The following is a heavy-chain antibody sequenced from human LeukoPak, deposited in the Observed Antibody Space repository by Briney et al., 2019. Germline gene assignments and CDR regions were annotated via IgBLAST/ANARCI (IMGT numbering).Heavy chain of an antibody. J-gene: IGHJ3*02. CDR3: ARGRAFSHGWPVDTFDI. V-gene: IGHV3-7*04. Sequence: GGSLRLSCAASGFTFSSYEMNWVRQAPGKGLEWVANIKQDGSEKYYVDSVKGRFIISGDNTKNSLYLQMNSLRAEDTAVYYCARGRAFSHGWPVDTFDIWGQGTMVTVSS. CDR2: IKQDGSEK. CDR1: GFTFSSYE. D-gene: IGHD5-18*01.